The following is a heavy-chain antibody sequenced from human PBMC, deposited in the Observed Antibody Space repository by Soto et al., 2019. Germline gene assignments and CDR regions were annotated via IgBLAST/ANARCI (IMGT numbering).Heavy chain of an antibody. J-gene: IGHJ3*02. CDR3: AREGASIVGATGAFDM. Sequence: QVDLVQSGAEVKRPGSSVKVSCTASGGTFSTYPIHWVRQAPGQGLEWMGGIIPMFGSANFAQKFQGRLTLTADKSTGTTYMELRRLTSEDTAVYYCAREGASIVGATGAFDMWGQGTTVSISS. V-gene: IGHV1-69*06. D-gene: IGHD1-26*01. CDR2: IIPMFGSA. CDR1: GGTFSTYP.